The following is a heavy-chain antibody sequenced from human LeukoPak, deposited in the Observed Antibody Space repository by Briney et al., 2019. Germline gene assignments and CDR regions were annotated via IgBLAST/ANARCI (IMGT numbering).Heavy chain of an antibody. V-gene: IGHV4-59*01. D-gene: IGHD4-11*01. J-gene: IGHJ4*02. CDR2: IYYSGST. CDR3: AREGVTKHYFDY. CDR1: GGSISSYY. Sequence: SETLSLTCTVSGGSISSYYWSWIRQPPGKGPEWIGYIYYSGSTDYNPSLKSRVTISVDTSKNQFSLKLSSVTAADTAVYYCAREGVTKHYFDYWCQGTLVTVS.